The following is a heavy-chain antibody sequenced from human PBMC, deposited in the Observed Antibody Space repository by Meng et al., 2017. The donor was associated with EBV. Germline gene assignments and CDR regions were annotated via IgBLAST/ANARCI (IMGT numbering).Heavy chain of an antibody. CDR3: AKGADLAAAGTFWFDP. V-gene: IGHV1-2*06. CDR2: INPNSGGT. CDR1: GYTFTGHY. J-gene: IGHJ5*02. Sequence: QGQVVQAAAEVKKAGVSVKVSCQASGYTFTGHYMHWVRQAPGQGLEWMGRINPNSGGTNYAQKFQGRVTMTRDTSISTAYMELSRLRSDDTAVYYCAKGADLAAAGTFWFDPWGQGTLVTVSS. D-gene: IGHD6-13*01.